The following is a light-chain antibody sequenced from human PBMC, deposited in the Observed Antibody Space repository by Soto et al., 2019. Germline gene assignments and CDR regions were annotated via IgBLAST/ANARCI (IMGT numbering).Light chain of an antibody. V-gene: IGKV1-5*03. CDR2: KAS. J-gene: IGKJ1*01. Sequence: DIQMTQSPSTLSASVGDRVTITCRASQSISTWLAWYQQKPGKAPKLLIYKASSLESGVPSRFSGSGSGTEFTLTISSLQPDDFATYYPQHYINPWTFVHGTKLDI. CDR3: QHYINPWT. CDR1: QSISTW.